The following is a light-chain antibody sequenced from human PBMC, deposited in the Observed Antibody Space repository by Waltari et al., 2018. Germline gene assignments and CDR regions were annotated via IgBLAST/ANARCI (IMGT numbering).Light chain of an antibody. CDR2: EVT. V-gene: IGLV2-18*02. Sequence: QSALTQPPSVSGSPGQSVTISCTGTSSDIGSYNRVSWYQQSPGTAPKLIIYEVTVRPSGVPDRFSGSKSGNTASLTVSGRQAEDEADYYCDSYAGDNTVIFGGGTRLTVL. CDR1: SSDIGSYNR. J-gene: IGLJ2*01. CDR3: DSYAGDNTVI.